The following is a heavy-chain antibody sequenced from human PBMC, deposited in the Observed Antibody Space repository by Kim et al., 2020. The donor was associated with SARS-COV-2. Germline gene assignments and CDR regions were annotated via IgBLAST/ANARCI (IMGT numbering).Heavy chain of an antibody. V-gene: IGHV4-34*01. J-gene: IGHJ4*02. Sequence: SETLSLTCAVYGGSFSGYYWSWIRQPPGKGLEWIGEINHSGSTNYNPSLKSRVTISVDTSKNQFSLKLSSVTAADTAVYYCARGAPFYYDSSGYYREGGDYWGQGTLVTVSS. CDR2: INHSGST. CDR3: ARGAPFYYDSSGYYREGGDY. D-gene: IGHD3-22*01. CDR1: GGSFSGYY.